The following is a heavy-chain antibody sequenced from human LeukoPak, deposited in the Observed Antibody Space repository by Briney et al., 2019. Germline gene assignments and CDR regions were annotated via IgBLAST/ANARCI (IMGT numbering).Heavy chain of an antibody. Sequence: GGSLRLSCAASGFTFSRYWMHWVRQAPGKGLVWVSRINSDGGDITYADSVKGRFTISRDNAKNTVYLQMNSLRAEDTAVYYCARGSLGDGSLLIDYWGQGTLVTVSS. D-gene: IGHD1-26*01. J-gene: IGHJ4*02. V-gene: IGHV3-74*01. CDR1: GFTFSRYW. CDR2: INSDGGDI. CDR3: ARGSLGDGSLLIDY.